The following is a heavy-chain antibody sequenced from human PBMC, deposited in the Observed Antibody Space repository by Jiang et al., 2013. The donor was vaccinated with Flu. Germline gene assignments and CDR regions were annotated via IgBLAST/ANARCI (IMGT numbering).Heavy chain of an antibody. CDR3: AKLVDYFDSSGYFDY. D-gene: IGHD3-22*01. CDR2: ISGGGGDGT. V-gene: IGHV3-23*01. Sequence: VQLLESGGDLVQPGGSLRLSCAASGFTFSSYAMSWVRQAPGEGLEWVSSISGGGGDGTYYTDSVKGRFTISRDNSKNTLFLEMNSLRAEDTAVYFCAKLVDYFDSSGYFDYWGQGILLTVSS. CDR1: GFTFSSYA. J-gene: IGHJ4*02.